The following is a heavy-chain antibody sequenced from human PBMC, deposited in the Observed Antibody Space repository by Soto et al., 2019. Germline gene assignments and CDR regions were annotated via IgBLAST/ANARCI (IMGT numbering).Heavy chain of an antibody. CDR1: WGSISSSSYY. J-gene: IGHJ6*02. Sequence: TSETLSLTCTVSWGSISSSSYYWSWIRQLPGKGLEWIGSIYYSGSTYYNPSLKSRVTISVDTSKNQFSLKLSSVTAADTAVYYCARLSSYYYGMDVWGQGTTVTVSS. V-gene: IGHV4-39*01. CDR2: IYYSGST. CDR3: ARLSSYYYGMDV.